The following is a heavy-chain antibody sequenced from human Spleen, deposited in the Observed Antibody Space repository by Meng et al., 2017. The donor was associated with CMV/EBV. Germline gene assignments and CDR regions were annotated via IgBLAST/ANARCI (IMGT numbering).Heavy chain of an antibody. CDR3: ARRPHSNTWYVLDY. V-gene: IGHV2-5*01. J-gene: IGHJ4*02. CDR1: GFSLSTSGVG. CDR2: IFWNDDK. Sequence: SGPTLAKPTQTLTLTCTFSGFSLSTSGVGVGWIRQPPGKALEWLALIFWNDDKRYSPSLKNRLTITKDTSENQVVLTMTNMDPVDTATYYCARRPHSNTWYVLDYWGQGTLVTVSS. D-gene: IGHD6-13*01.